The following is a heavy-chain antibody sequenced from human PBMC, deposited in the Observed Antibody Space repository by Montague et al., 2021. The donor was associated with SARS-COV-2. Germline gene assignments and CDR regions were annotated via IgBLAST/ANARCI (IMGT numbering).Heavy chain of an antibody. CDR2: INHSGST. CDR3: ARGLGRPGTIFGVALY. D-gene: IGHD3-3*01. CDR1: GGSFSGYY. J-gene: IGHJ4*02. Sequence: SEILSLTCGVYGGSFSGYYWSWIRQPPGKGLQWIGGINHSGSTNYNSSLNSRGATSLDTSKNQFSLKLTSVSAADTAVYYCARGLGRPGTIFGVALYWGQGTLVTVSS. V-gene: IGHV4-34*01.